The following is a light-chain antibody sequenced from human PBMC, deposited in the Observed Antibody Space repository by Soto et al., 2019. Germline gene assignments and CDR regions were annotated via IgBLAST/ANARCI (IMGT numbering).Light chain of an antibody. CDR3: QQSYSTPQNT. Sequence: DIQMTQSPSSLSASVGDRVTITCRASQSIGYYLNWYQQKPGTAPKLLIYAASSLQSGVPSRFSGSGSGTDFTLTISSLQPEDFATYYCQQSYSTPQNTFGHGTKLEIK. V-gene: IGKV1-39*01. J-gene: IGKJ2*01. CDR2: AAS. CDR1: QSIGYY.